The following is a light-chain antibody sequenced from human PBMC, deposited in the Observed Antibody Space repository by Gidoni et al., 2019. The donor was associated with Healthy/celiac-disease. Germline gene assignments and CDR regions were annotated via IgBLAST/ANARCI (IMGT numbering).Light chain of an antibody. CDR2: VAS. J-gene: IGKJ3*01. V-gene: IGKV3-11*01. Sequence: IVLTQSPATLSLSPGERATFSCRASQSVSSYLAWYQQKPGQAPRLLTYVASNRATGIPARFSGSGSGTDFTLTISSLEPEDFAVYYCQQRSNWRFTFGHXTKVDIK. CDR3: QQRSNWRFT. CDR1: QSVSSY.